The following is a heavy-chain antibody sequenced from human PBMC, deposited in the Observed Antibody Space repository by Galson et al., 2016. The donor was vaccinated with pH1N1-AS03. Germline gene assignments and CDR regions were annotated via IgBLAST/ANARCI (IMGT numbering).Heavy chain of an antibody. CDR3: ARTAGWLPDF. D-gene: IGHD3-9*01. J-gene: IGHJ4*02. CDR1: GFSLTTSAVG. V-gene: IGHV2-5*02. Sequence: PALVKPTQTLTLTCTFSGFSLTTSAVGVVWIRQPPGKALEWLALIYWDDDKRYNSSLKSRLTITKDTSKNQVVLTRTNMDPVDTATYYCARTAGWLPDFWGQGTLVTVSS. CDR2: IYWDDDK.